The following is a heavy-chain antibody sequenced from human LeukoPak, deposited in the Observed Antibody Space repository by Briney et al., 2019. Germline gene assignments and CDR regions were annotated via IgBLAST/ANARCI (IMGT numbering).Heavy chain of an antibody. CDR1: GGSISSGSYN. D-gene: IGHD6-6*01. J-gene: IGHJ6*02. CDR2: IYTSGST. V-gene: IGHV4-61*02. CDR3: ARESEYSSSNYYYYGMDV. Sequence: SETLSLTCTVSGGSISSGSYNWSWIRQPAGKGLEWIGRIYTSGSTDYNPPLKSRVTISVDTSKNQFSLKLSSVTAADTAVYYCARESEYSSSNYYYYGMDVWGQGTTVTVSS.